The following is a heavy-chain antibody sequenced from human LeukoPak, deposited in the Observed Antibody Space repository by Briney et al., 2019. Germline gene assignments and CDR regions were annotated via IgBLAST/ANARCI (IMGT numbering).Heavy chain of an antibody. J-gene: IGHJ4*02. Sequence: SETLSLTCTVSGGSISSYYWNWIRQPPGKGLEWIGYIYYSGTTNYNPSLKSRVTISVDTSKNQFSLRLSSVTAADTAVYYCASAFVFSSGWYYVYWGQGALVTVSS. CDR3: ASAFVFSSGWYYVY. V-gene: IGHV4-59*01. CDR1: GGSISSYY. CDR2: IYYSGTT. D-gene: IGHD6-19*01.